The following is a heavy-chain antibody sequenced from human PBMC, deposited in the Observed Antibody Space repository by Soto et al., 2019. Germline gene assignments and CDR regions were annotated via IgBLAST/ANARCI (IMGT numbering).Heavy chain of an antibody. Sequence: SETLSLTCAVYGGSFSGYYWSWIRQPPGKGLEWIGEINHSGSTNYNPSLKSRVTISVDTSKNQFSLKLSSVTAADTAVYYCARVGITRPSSFDAFDIWGQGTMVTVSS. D-gene: IGHD6-6*01. J-gene: IGHJ3*02. CDR1: GGSFSGYY. V-gene: IGHV4-34*01. CDR3: ARVGITRPSSFDAFDI. CDR2: INHSGST.